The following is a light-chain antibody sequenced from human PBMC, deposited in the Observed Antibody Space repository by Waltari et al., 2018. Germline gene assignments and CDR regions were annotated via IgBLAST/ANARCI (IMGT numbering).Light chain of an antibody. V-gene: IGLV2-14*03. Sequence: QSALTQPASVSGSPGQSITISCTGTSSDVGGYNYVSWYQQHPDKAPKLMIYDVSNRPSWVSNRFAGSKSGNTASLTISGLQAEDEADYYCSSYTSSSTPSNVFGSGTKVTVL. CDR3: SSYTSSSTPSNV. CDR1: SSDVGGYNY. J-gene: IGLJ6*01. CDR2: DVS.